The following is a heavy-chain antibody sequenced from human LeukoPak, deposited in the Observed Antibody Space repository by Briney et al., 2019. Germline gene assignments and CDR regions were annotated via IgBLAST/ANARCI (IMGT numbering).Heavy chain of an antibody. Sequence: PGRSLRLSCAASGFTFSNCAMHWVRQAPGKGLEWVANINEDGSEKNYVESLKGRFTISRDNAKNSLYLQMNSLRAEDTALYYCARELGSYEGGYYGMDVWGQGTTVTVSS. D-gene: IGHD1-26*01. CDR3: ARELGSYEGGYYGMDV. CDR1: GFTFSNCA. CDR2: INEDGSEK. V-gene: IGHV3-7*01. J-gene: IGHJ6*02.